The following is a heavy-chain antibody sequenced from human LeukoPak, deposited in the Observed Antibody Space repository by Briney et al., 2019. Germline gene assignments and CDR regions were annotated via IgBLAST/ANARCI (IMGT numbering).Heavy chain of an antibody. CDR2: ISSSSSTI. V-gene: IGHV3-48*01. D-gene: IGHD6-6*01. CDR3: ARGHSSSSSEFGRRGDY. CDR1: GFTFSSYS. Sequence: QPGGSLRLSCAASGFTFSSYSMNWVRQAPGKGLEWVSYISSSSSTIYYADSVKGRFTISRDNAKNSLYLQMNSLRAEDTAVYYCARGHSSSSSEFGRRGDYWGQGTLVTVSS. J-gene: IGHJ4*02.